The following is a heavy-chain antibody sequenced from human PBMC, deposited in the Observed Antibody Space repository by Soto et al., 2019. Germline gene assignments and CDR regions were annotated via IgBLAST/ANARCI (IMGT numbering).Heavy chain of an antibody. CDR3: AKQYQPYYVVYGMDV. CDR1: GFTFSSYA. Sequence: PGGSLRLSCAASGFTFSSYAMSWVRQAPGKGLEWVSAISGSGGSTYYADSMKGRFTISRDNSKNTLYLQMNSLRAEDTAVYYCAKQYQPYYVVYGMDVWGQGATVTVSS. J-gene: IGHJ6*02. CDR2: ISGSGGST. V-gene: IGHV3-23*01. D-gene: IGHD2-2*01.